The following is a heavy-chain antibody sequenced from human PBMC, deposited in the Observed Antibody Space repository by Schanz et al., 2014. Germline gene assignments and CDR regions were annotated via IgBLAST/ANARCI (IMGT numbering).Heavy chain of an antibody. V-gene: IGHV1-69*02. CDR2: IIPILGIA. Sequence: QVQLVQSGAEVKKPGSSVKVSCKASGGTFSTYAISWVRQAPGQGLEWMGRIIPILGIANYAQKFQGRVTITADKSTFTAYMDWSSLRSEDTAVYYCASSGAGYSSSWDFDYWGQGTLVTVSS. CDR1: GGTFSTYA. J-gene: IGHJ4*02. D-gene: IGHD6-13*01. CDR3: ASSGAGYSSSWDFDY.